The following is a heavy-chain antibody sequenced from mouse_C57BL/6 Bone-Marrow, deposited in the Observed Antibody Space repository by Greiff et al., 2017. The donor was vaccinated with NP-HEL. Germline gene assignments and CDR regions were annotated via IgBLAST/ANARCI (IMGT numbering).Heavy chain of an antibody. CDR3: ARLPTGTGAWFAY. Sequence: QVHVKQSGPGLVQPSQSLSITCTVSGFSLTSYGVHWVRQSPGKGLEWLGVIWSGGSTDYNAAFISRLSISKDNSKSQVFFKMNSLQADDTAIYYCARLPTGTGAWFAYWGQGTLVTVSA. D-gene: IGHD4-1*02. CDR1: GFSLTSYG. CDR2: IWSGGST. V-gene: IGHV2-2*01. J-gene: IGHJ3*01.